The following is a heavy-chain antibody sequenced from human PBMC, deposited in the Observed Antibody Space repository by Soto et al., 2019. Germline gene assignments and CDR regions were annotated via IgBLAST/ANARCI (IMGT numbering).Heavy chain of an antibody. Sequence: EVQLLESGGGLVQPGGSLRLTCVGSGFTFRNQDMRWVRQAPGKGLEWVSGISGRGGVTYYADSVKGGFTISRDNSKNTLYLQMNNLRANDTAVYYCAKDRQFRSYYESAGHYNDWGQGTLVTVSS. J-gene: IGHJ4*02. CDR1: GFTFRNQD. CDR3: AKDRQFRSYYESAGHYND. D-gene: IGHD3-22*01. V-gene: IGHV3-23*01. CDR2: ISGRGGVT.